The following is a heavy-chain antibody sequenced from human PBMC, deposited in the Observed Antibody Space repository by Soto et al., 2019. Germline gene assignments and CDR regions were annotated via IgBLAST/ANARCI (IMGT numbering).Heavy chain of an antibody. CDR1: GGTFSSYA. J-gene: IGHJ6*02. D-gene: IGHD6-13*01. CDR3: GRSQQLGYYYGMDV. CDR2: IIPIFGTA. Sequence: ASVKVSCKASGGTFSSYAISWVRQAPGQGLEWMGGIIPIFGTANYAQRFQGRVTITADESTSTAYMELSSLRSEDTAVYYCGRSQQLGYYYGMDVWGQGTTVTVSS. V-gene: IGHV1-69*13.